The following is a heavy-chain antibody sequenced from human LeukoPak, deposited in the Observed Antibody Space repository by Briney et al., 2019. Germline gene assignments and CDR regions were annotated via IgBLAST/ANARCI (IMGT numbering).Heavy chain of an antibody. CDR2: INHSGST. J-gene: IGHJ4*02. V-gene: IGHV4-34*01. CDR1: GASFSGYY. D-gene: IGHD6-19*01. CDR3: ARWGSGWYYFDY. Sequence: SETLSLTCAVYGASFSGYYWSWLRQPPGKGLEWIGEINHSGSTNSNPSLKSRVTISVDTSKNQFSLKLSSVTAADTAVYYCARWGSGWYYFDYWGQGSLVTVSS.